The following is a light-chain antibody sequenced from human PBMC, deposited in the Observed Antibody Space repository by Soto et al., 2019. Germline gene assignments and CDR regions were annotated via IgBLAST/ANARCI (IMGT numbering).Light chain of an antibody. Sequence: EIVLTQSPATLSLSPGERATLSCRASQSVSSYLAWYQQKPGQAPRLLIYDASNRATGIPARFSGSRSGTDFTLPISSLQPEDFAVYYCQQRSNWPPALTFGGGTKLEIK. CDR1: QSVSSY. J-gene: IGKJ4*01. CDR2: DAS. CDR3: QQRSNWPPALT. V-gene: IGKV3-11*01.